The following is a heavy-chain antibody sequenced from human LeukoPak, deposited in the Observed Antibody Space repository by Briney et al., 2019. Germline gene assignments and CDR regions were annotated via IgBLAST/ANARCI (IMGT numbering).Heavy chain of an antibody. V-gene: IGHV3-11*01. J-gene: IGHJ4*02. CDR2: ISDFGDTI. Sequence: GSLRLSCTASGFTFSDYYMSWVRQAPGKGLEWVSYISDFGDTIYYADSVKGRFTVSRDNVKKPVSLEMNSLRAEDTAVYYCTRLKAGNWGPGTLVTVSS. CDR1: GFTFSDYY. CDR3: TRLKAGN.